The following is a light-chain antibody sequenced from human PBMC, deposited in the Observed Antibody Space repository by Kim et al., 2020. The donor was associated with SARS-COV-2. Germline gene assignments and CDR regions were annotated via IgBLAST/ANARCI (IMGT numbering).Light chain of an antibody. CDR2: RES. CDR1: RIRRYN. J-gene: IGLJ2*01. CDR3: NSRDTSGSQSVI. V-gene: IGLV3-19*01. Sequence: LGQTSTIACQGERIRRYNAGWYQQKPGQAPVLVIYRESNRPSGIPDRFSGSSSGDTASLTITGAQAEDEADYYCNSRDTSGSQSVIFGGGTQLTVL.